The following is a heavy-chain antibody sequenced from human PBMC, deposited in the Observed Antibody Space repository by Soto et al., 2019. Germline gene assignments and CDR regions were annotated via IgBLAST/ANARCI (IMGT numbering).Heavy chain of an antibody. D-gene: IGHD2-15*01. V-gene: IGHV5-10-1*01. CDR2: IDPSDSYT. CDR1: GYSFTTYW. CDR3: ARLRYCSGGSCYSHFDY. J-gene: IGHJ4*02. Sequence: EVQLVQSVAEVKKPGESLRISCKGSGYSFTTYWISWVRQMPGKGLEWMGRIDPSDSYTNYSPSFQGHVTISADRSISTVYLQWCSLKASDTSMYCCARLRYCSGGSCYSHFDYWGQGTLVTVSS.